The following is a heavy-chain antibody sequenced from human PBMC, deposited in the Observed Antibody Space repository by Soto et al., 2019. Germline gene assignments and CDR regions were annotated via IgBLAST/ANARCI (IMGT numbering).Heavy chain of an antibody. Sequence: QVQLQESGPGLLEPSQTLSLTCTVSGGSISSGDYYWSWIRQPPGKGLEWIGYIYYSGSTYYNPSLKSRVTIALDTSKNQFSLKLSSVTAADTDVYYCARDHRRTYQLLETRDYCGQGTLVTVSS. CDR2: IYYSGST. J-gene: IGHJ4*02. CDR1: GGSISSGDYY. D-gene: IGHD2-2*01. V-gene: IGHV4-30-4*01. CDR3: ARDHRRTYQLLETRDY.